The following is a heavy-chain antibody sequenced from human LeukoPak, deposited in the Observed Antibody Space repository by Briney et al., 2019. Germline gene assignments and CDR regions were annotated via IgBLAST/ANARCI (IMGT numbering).Heavy chain of an antibody. CDR2: INPNSGGT. CDR3: AREWLLHAFDI. CDR1: GYTFTGYY. V-gene: IGHV1-2*06. J-gene: IGHJ3*02. D-gene: IGHD3-22*01. Sequence: GASVKVSCKASGYTFTGYYMHWVRQAPGQGLEWMGRINPNSGGTNYAQKFQGRVTMTRDTSISTVYMELSSLRSEDTAVYYCAREWLLHAFDIWGQGTMVTVSS.